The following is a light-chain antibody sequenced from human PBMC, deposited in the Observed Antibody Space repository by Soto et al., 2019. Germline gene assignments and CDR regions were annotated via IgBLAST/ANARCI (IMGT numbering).Light chain of an antibody. Sequence: QSVLTQPPSVSGAPGQRVTISCTGSFSNIGAGSDVHWYQQLPGTAPKLLIYVNSNRPSGVPDRFSGSKSGTSASLAITGLQAEDEADYYCQSYDSSLSGPVVFGGGTKLTVL. CDR3: QSYDSSLSGPVV. J-gene: IGLJ2*01. V-gene: IGLV1-40*01. CDR1: FSNIGAGSD. CDR2: VNS.